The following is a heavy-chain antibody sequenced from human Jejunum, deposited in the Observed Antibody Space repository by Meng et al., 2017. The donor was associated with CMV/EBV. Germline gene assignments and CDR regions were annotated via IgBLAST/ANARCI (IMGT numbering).Heavy chain of an antibody. CDR1: GGSINSGGYY. CDR3: ARGRGHLFDD. V-gene: IGHV4-31*03. CDR2: IYYSGIT. J-gene: IGHJ4*02. Sequence: CTVSGGSINSGGYYWSWIRQHPGKGLEWIGYIYYSGITYYNPSLKSRVSISIDTSKNQFSLRLTSVTAADTAVYYCARGRGHLFDDWGQGTLVTVSS.